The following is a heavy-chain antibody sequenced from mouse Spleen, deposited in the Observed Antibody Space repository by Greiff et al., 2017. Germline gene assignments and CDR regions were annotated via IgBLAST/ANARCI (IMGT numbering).Heavy chain of an antibody. CDR3: ASSYYGSLHWYFDV. D-gene: IGHD1-1*01. J-gene: IGHJ1*01. CDR1: GFSLTSYG. V-gene: IGHV2-2*02. Sequence: QVQLQQSGPGLVQPSQSLSITCTVSGFSLTSYGVHWVRQSPGKGLEWLGVIWSGGSTDYNAAFISRLSISKDNSKSQVFFKMNSLQANDTAIYYCASSYYGSLHWYFDVWGAGTTVTVSS. CDR2: IWSGGST.